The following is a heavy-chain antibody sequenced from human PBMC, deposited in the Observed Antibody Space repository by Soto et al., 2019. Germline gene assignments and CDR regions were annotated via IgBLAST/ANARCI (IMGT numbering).Heavy chain of an antibody. V-gene: IGHV1-46*03. J-gene: IGHJ6*02. CDR1: GYTFTSYY. CDR3: ARCRGRGTTWGCYYGMDV. D-gene: IGHD4-17*01. CDR2: INPSGGST. Sequence: QVQLVQSGAEVKKPGASVKVSCKASGYTFTSYYMHWVRQAPGQGLEWMGIINPSGGSTSYAQKFQGRVTMTRETSTSTVYMELSSLRSEDTAVYYCARCRGRGTTWGCYYGMDVWGQGTTVTVSS.